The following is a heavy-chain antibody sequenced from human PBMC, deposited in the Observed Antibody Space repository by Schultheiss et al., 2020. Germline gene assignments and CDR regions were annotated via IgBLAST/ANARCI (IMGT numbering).Heavy chain of an antibody. Sequence: SETLSLTCTVSGGSISSYYWSWIRQPPGKGLEWIGSIYTSGSTNYNPSLKSRVTISVDTSKNQFSLKLSSVTAADTAVYYCARRNYYDSSGYYYLGMDVWGQGTTVTVSS. CDR3: ARRNYYDSSGYYYLGMDV. CDR2: IYTSGST. D-gene: IGHD3-22*01. J-gene: IGHJ6*02. V-gene: IGHV4-4*08. CDR1: GGSISSYY.